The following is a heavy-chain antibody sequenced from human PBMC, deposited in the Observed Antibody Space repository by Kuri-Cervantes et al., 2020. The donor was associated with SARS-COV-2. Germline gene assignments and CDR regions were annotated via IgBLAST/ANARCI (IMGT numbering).Heavy chain of an antibody. CDR3: AKERVGFDY. CDR1: GFTFSSYS. J-gene: IGHJ4*02. CDR2: ISGSVDYT. Sequence: GESLKISCAASGFTFSSYSMNWVRQAPGKGLEWVSAISGSVDYTEYADAVKGRFTISRDNSKNTLYLQMNSLRAEDTAVYYCAKERVGFDYWGQGTLVTVSS. V-gene: IGHV3-23*01. D-gene: IGHD1-26*01.